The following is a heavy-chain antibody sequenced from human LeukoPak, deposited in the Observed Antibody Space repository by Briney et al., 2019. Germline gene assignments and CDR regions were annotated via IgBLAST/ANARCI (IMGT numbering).Heavy chain of an antibody. V-gene: IGHV4-31*03. Sequence: SETLSLTCTVSGGSISSGGYYWSWIRQHPGKGPEWIGYIYYSGSTYYNPSLKSRVTISVDTSKNQFSLKLSSVTAADTAVYYCARAMGGYDFWSGYYPAWFDPWGQGTLVTVSS. J-gene: IGHJ5*02. CDR2: IYYSGST. D-gene: IGHD3-3*01. CDR3: ARAMGGYDFWSGYYPAWFDP. CDR1: GGSISSGGYY.